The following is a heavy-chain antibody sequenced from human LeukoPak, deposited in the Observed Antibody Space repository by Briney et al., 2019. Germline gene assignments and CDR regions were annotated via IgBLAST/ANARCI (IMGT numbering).Heavy chain of an antibody. Sequence: TGGSLRLSCAASGFTFSSYAMSWVRQAPGKGLEWVSAISGSGGSTYYADSVKGRFTISRDNSKNTLYLQMNSLRAEDTAVYYCAKGSRYCSSTSCYQRFDYWGQGTLVTASS. J-gene: IGHJ4*02. CDR2: ISGSGGST. CDR3: AKGSRYCSSTSCYQRFDY. CDR1: GFTFSSYA. D-gene: IGHD2-2*01. V-gene: IGHV3-23*01.